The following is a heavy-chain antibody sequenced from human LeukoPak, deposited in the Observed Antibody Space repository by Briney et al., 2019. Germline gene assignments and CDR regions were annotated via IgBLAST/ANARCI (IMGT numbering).Heavy chain of an antibody. CDR3: ARDLAYGDPPSGFDP. Sequence: ASVKVSFKASGCAFTGYYMHWGRRAPGQGVAWMGWINPNSGGTNYSQKFQGRVTMTRSTSISTAYMELTRLRSDDTAVYFCARDLAYGDPPSGFDPWGQGTLVTVSS. D-gene: IGHD4-17*01. V-gene: IGHV1-2*02. CDR1: GCAFTGYY. J-gene: IGHJ5*02. CDR2: INPNSGGT.